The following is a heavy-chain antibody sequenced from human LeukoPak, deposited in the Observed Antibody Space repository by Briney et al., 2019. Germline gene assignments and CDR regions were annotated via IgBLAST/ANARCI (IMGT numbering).Heavy chain of an antibody. Sequence: GASVKVSCKTSGYTFTDYDITWVRQAPGQGLEWMGRVSPCNGNTYYSQRFQDRVTITKDTSTGTAYMDLRNLRTDDTAMYYCARGFDSSSGWYPAFDIWGHGTMGTVSS. J-gene: IGHJ3*02. D-gene: IGHD6-19*01. CDR1: GYTFTDYD. V-gene: IGHV1-18*01. CDR3: ARGFDSSSGWYPAFDI. CDR2: VSPCNGNT.